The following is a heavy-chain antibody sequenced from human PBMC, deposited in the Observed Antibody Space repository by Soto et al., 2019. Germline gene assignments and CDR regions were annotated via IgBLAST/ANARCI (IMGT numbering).Heavy chain of an antibody. Sequence: GGSLRLSCAASGFTFASYAMAWVRQAPGKGVEWVSGISGSGSSTYYADSVKGRFTISRDNSKNTLYLQMNSLRAEDTAVYYCAKYSEITGLSAAGAYFDSWGQGTLVTVSS. J-gene: IGHJ4*02. CDR3: AKYSEITGLSAAGAYFDS. CDR1: GFTFASYA. CDR2: ISGSGSST. D-gene: IGHD6-13*01. V-gene: IGHV3-23*01.